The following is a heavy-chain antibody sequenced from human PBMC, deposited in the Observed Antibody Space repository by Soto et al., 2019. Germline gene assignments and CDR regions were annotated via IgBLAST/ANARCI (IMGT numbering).Heavy chain of an antibody. CDR1: GGSFSGYY. Sequence: PSETLSLTCAVYGGSFSGYYCSWIRQPPGKGLEWIGEINHSGSTNYNPSLKSRVTISVDTSKNQFSLKLSSVTAADTAVYYCARGPVTYYFDYWGQGTLVTVSS. D-gene: IGHD2-21*02. J-gene: IGHJ4*02. V-gene: IGHV4-34*01. CDR2: INHSGST. CDR3: ARGPVTYYFDY.